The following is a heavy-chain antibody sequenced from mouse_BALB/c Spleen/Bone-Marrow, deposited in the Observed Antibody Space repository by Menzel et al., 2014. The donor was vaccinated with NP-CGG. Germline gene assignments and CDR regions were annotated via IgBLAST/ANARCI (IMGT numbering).Heavy chain of an antibody. V-gene: IGHV1S137*01. D-gene: IGHD2-1*01. CDR1: GYTFTDYA. CDR3: ARGGGNFPWFAY. Sequence: VQLQQSGAELVRPGVSVKISCKGSGYTFTDYAMHWVKQSHAKSLEWIGVISTYYGDASYNQKFKGKATMTVDKSSSTAYMELARLTSEDSAIYYCARGGGNFPWFAYWGQGTLVTVSA. J-gene: IGHJ3*01. CDR2: ISTYYGDA.